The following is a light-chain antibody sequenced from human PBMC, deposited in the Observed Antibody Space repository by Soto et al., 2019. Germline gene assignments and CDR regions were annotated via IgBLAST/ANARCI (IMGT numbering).Light chain of an antibody. V-gene: IGLV2-14*01. CDR3: SSHASSRTLV. CDR2: YVS. J-gene: IGLJ1*01. CDR1: SSDVGGYNY. Sequence: LTQPASVSGSPGQSITISCTGTSSDVGGYNYVSWYQQHPGKAPKLMIYYVSNRPSGVSDRFSGSKSGNTASLTISGLQAEDEADYYCSSHASSRTLVFGLGTKVTVL.